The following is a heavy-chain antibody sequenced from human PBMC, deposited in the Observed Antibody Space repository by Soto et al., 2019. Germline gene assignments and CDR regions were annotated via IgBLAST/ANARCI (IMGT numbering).Heavy chain of an antibody. D-gene: IGHD6-19*01. CDR2: INAGNGDT. Sequence: ASVKVSCKASGYTITNHAMHWVRQAPGQRLEWMGWINAGNGDTKYSQKFQDRVTLIADTSANTVYMELSSLKSEDTAVYYCASRIAVDGAFDHWGQGTLVTVSS. CDR3: ASRIAVDGAFDH. CDR1: GYTITNHA. V-gene: IGHV1-3*01. J-gene: IGHJ4*02.